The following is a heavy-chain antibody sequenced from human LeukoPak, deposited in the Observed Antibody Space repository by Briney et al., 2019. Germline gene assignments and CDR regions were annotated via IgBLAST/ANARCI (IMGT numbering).Heavy chain of an antibody. CDR1: GSTFSSHT. CDR3: ARAFGDWGSYYFDY. D-gene: IGHD3-16*01. CDR2: ISNTGSVI. Sequence: GGSLRLSCAASGSTFSSHTMNWVRQAPGKGLEWISYISNTGSVIYYADSVKGRFTISRDNAKNSLYLQMNSLRAEDMAVYYCARAFGDWGSYYFDYWGQGTLVTVSS. V-gene: IGHV3-48*04. J-gene: IGHJ4*02.